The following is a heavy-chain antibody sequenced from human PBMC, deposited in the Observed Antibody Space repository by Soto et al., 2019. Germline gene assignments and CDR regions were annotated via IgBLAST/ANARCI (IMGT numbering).Heavy chain of an antibody. CDR1: GFTFNTHA. CDR2: IGGGDT. J-gene: IGHJ3*01. D-gene: IGHD2-21*01. V-gene: IGHV3-23*01. CDR3: AKDRQNFNSVWDPLDV. Sequence: EVRLLESGGGLVQPGGSLRLSCAASGFTFNTHAMSWVRQAPGKGLEWVAGIGGGDTHYADSVMGRFIISRDDPKSMVSLQMNSLRVEDTAVYYCAKDRQNFNSVWDPLDVWGQGTLVTVSS.